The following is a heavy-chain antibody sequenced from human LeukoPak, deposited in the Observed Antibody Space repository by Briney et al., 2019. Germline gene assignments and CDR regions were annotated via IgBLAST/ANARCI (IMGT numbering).Heavy chain of an antibody. CDR3: ARRIAGNWFDP. V-gene: IGHV4-39*07. J-gene: IGHJ5*02. Sequence: SETLSLTCTVSGGSIGSSSYYWGWIRQPPGKGLEWIGSIYYSGSTYYNPSLKSRVTISVDTSKNQFSLKLSSVTAADTAVYYCARRIAGNWFDPWGQGTLVTVSS. CDR2: IYYSGST. D-gene: IGHD6-13*01. CDR1: GGSIGSSSYY.